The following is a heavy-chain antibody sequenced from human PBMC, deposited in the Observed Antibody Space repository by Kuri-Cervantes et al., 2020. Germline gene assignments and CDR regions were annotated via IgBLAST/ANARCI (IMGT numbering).Heavy chain of an antibody. CDR1: GFTFGGRG. J-gene: IGHJ6*02. CDR2: ISWDGGST. Sequence: GASLKISCAGSGFTFGGRGFHWVRQAPGGGLEWVSLISWDGGSTYYADSVKGRFTISRDNSKNSLYLQMNSLRTEDTALYCCAKDIRSVVVVGYGMDVWGQGTTVTVSS. D-gene: IGHD2-15*01. V-gene: IGHV3-43*02. CDR3: AKDIRSVVVVGYGMDV.